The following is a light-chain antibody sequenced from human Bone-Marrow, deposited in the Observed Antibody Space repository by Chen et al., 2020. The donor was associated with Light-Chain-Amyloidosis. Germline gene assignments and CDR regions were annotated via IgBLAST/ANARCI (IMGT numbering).Light chain of an antibody. CDR2: DAS. CDR3: QQYNNWPFT. J-gene: IGKJ3*01. Sequence: TQSPGTLSLSPGETATLSCRTSHSVYTNLACYQHKPGQAPRLLIYDASTRAAGIPGRFSGSRSGVDFTLTISNIQSEDSAVYYCQQYNNWPFTFGPGTTVNIK. CDR1: HSVYTN. V-gene: IGKV3-15*01.